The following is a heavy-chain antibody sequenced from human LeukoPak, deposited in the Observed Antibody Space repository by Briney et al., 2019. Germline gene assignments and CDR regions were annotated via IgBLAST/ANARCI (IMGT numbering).Heavy chain of an antibody. J-gene: IGHJ5*02. V-gene: IGHV4-38-2*02. CDR1: GYSISSSYY. D-gene: IGHD2-2*01. CDR3: ARAGDCSSTSCYSWFDP. CDR2: IYHSGST. Sequence: SETLSLTCTVSGYSISSSYYWGWIRQPPGKGLEWIGSIYHSGSTYYNPSLKSRVTISVDTSKNQFSLKLSSVTAADTAVYYCARAGDCSSTSCYSWFDPWGQGTLVTVSS.